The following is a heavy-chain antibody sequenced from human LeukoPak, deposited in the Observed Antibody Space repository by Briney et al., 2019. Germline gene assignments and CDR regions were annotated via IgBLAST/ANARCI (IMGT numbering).Heavy chain of an antibody. Sequence: SETLSLTCTVSGGSVSSGSYYWSWIRQPPGKGLEWIGYIYYSGSTNYNPSLKSRVTISVDTSKNQFSLMLSSVTAADTAVYYCARVAAVAHFDYWGQGTLVTVSS. CDR3: ARVAAVAHFDY. CDR2: IYYSGST. V-gene: IGHV4-61*01. J-gene: IGHJ4*02. CDR1: GGSVSSGSYY. D-gene: IGHD6-19*01.